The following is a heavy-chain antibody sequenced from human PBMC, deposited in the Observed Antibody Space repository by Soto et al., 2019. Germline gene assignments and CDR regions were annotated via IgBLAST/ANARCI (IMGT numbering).Heavy chain of an antibody. Sequence: QVQLAESGGGVVPPGKSLRLSCAASGFTFSTYGMHWVRQAPGTGLEWVAVIWHDGINKFYADSVKGRFAISRDNSKNTLYLQMNSLRAEDTAVYYCAREHSDGYNTDYWGQGTLVTVSS. V-gene: IGHV3-33*01. CDR2: IWHDGINK. CDR1: GFTFSTYG. D-gene: IGHD2-21*01. CDR3: AREHSDGYNTDY. J-gene: IGHJ4*02.